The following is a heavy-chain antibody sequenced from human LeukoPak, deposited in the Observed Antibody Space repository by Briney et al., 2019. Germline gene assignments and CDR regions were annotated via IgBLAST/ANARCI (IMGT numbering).Heavy chain of an antibody. CDR1: GGTFTSYA. V-gene: IGHV1-69*13. CDR2: IIPFFGTT. J-gene: IGHJ6*04. CDR3: ARDYCASGSFGFYGMDV. Sequence: ASVKVSCKASGGTFTSYAISWVRQAPGQGLEWMGEIIPFFGTTNYAQEFQGRVTVTADDSTSTAYMELSSLRSEDTAVYYCARDYCASGSFGFYGMDVWGKVTTVTVSS. D-gene: IGHD3-10*01.